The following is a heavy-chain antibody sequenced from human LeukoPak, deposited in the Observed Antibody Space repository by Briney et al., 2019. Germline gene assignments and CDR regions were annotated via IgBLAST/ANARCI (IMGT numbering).Heavy chain of an antibody. D-gene: IGHD6-19*01. CDR2: IKQEGSET. CDR1: GFTFGRLW. J-gene: IGHJ4*02. CDR3: ATGDSSGWYEFGY. V-gene: IGHV3-7*01. Sequence: GGSLRITCASSGFTFGRLWMSWVRQAPGKGLEWVANIKQEGSETHYVDSVRGRFTISRDNANNSLFLQMNSLRVEDTAMYYCATGDSSGWYEFGYWGQGTLVTVS.